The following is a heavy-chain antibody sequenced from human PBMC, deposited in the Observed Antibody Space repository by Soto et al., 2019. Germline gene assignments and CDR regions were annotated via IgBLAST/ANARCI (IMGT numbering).Heavy chain of an antibody. CDR3: ATGGYSSGWGGWYFDL. CDR2: ISGSGGST. V-gene: IGHV3-23*01. CDR1: GFTFSSYA. D-gene: IGHD6-19*01. Sequence: GGSLRLSCAASGFTFSSYAMSWVRQAPGKGLEWVSAISGSGGSTYYADSVKGRFTISRDNSKNTLYLQMNSLRAEDTAVYYCATGGYSSGWGGWYFDLWGRGTLVTVSS. J-gene: IGHJ2*01.